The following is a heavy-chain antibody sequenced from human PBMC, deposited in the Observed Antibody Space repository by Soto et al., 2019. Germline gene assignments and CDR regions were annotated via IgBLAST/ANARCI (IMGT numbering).Heavy chain of an antibody. Sequence: GGSLRLSCAASGFTFSSYWMHWVRQAPGKGLVWVSRINYDGSSTSYVDSVKGRATISRDNAENTVNLQMNSLTAEDTAVYYCARGIKNYYGSDVWGQGTTVTVSS. CDR3: ARGIKNYYGSDV. V-gene: IGHV3-74*01. CDR1: GFTFSSYW. J-gene: IGHJ6*02. CDR2: INYDGSST. D-gene: IGHD2-15*01.